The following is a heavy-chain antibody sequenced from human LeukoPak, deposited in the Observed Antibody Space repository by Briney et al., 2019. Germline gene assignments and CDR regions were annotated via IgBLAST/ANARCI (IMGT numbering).Heavy chain of an antibody. V-gene: IGHV6-1*01. CDR2: TYYMSKWYN. CDR1: GDSVSSNSAA. J-gene: IGHJ4*02. Sequence: SQTLSLTCAISGDSVSSNSAAWNWIRQSPSRGLEWLGKTYYMSKWYNDYAVSVKSRIIINPDTSKNQFSLHLNSVTPEDTDVYSCARDLYYYGSGTYVPGFPDYWGQGPLVPVSS. D-gene: IGHD3-10*01. CDR3: ARDLYYYGSGTYVPGFPDY.